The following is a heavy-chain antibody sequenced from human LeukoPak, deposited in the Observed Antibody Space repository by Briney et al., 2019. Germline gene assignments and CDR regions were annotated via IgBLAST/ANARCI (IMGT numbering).Heavy chain of an antibody. CDR3: AMAGYYYDSSGYGSTY. V-gene: IGHV1-18*01. CDR2: ISAYNGNT. Sequence: GASVKVSCKASGYTFTSYGISWVRQAPGQGLEWMGWISAYNGNTNYAQKLQGRVTMTTDTSTSTAYMELRSLRSDDTAVYYCAMAGYYYDSSGYGSTYWGQGTLVTVSS. CDR1: GYTFTSYG. D-gene: IGHD3-22*01. J-gene: IGHJ4*02.